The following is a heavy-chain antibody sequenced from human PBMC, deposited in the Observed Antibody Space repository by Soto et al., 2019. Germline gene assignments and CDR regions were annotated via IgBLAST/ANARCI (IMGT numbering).Heavy chain of an antibody. CDR3: VRDMWGKGDY. V-gene: IGHV3-74*03. J-gene: IGHJ4*02. Sequence: PGGSLRLSCAASGFTFSSYWMHWVRQRPGKGPLWVSRISPDGRTTTYADSVQGRFTISRDNVKNTLYLQMNSLRAEDTAMYYCVRDMWGKGDYWGQGTQVTVSS. CDR1: GFTFSSYW. CDR2: ISPDGRTT. D-gene: IGHD7-27*01.